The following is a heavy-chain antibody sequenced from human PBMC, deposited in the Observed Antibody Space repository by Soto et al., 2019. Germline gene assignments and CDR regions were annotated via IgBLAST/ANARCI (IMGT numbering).Heavy chain of an antibody. CDR2: IYYSGST. CDR3: ARASSMIVVVPTAYGMDV. Sequence: LSLTCTVSGGSISSGDYYWSWIRQPPGKGLEWIGYIYYSGSTYYNPSLKSRVTISVDTSKNQFSLKLSSVTAADTAVYYCARASSMIVVVPTAYGMDVWGQGTTVTVSS. CDR1: GGSISSGDYY. J-gene: IGHJ6*02. V-gene: IGHV4-30-4*01. D-gene: IGHD3-22*01.